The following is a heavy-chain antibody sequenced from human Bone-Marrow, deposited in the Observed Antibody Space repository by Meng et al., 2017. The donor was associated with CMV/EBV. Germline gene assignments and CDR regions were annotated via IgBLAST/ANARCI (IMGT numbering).Heavy chain of an antibody. CDR2: NNPNSGGT. V-gene: IGHV1-2*02. Sequence: QVQLLQSWVAVKKPXXXXXXXCKASGYTFTGYYMPWVRQAPGQGLEWMGWNNPNSGGTNYAQKLQGRVTMTRDTSISTAYMELSRLRSDDTAVYYCARDISPQWLLLIWGQGTLVTVSS. CDR1: GYTFTGYY. J-gene: IGHJ4*02. CDR3: ARDISPQWLLLI. D-gene: IGHD3-22*01.